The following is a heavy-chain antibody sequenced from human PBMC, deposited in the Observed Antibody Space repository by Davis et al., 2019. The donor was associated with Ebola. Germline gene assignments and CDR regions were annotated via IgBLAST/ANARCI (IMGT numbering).Heavy chain of an antibody. CDR3: AREGYDILTGYYNFDY. J-gene: IGHJ4*02. Sequence: AASVKVSCKASGYTFTAYHMHWVRQAPGQGLEWMGWISAYNGNTNYAQKLQGRVTMTTDTSTSTAYMELRSLRSDDTAVYYCAREGYDILTGYYNFDYWGQGTLVTVSS. V-gene: IGHV1-18*04. D-gene: IGHD3-9*01. CDR1: GYTFTAYH. CDR2: ISAYNGNT.